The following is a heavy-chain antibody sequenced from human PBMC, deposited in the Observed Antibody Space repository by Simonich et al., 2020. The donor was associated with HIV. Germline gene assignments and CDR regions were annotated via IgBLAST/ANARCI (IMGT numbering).Heavy chain of an antibody. Sequence: QVQLVESGGGVVQPGRSLRLSCAASGFTFGSYAMHWVRQAPGKGLEGVAGKSYDGSNKYYADSVKGRFTISRDNSKNTLYLQMNSLRAEDTAVYYCARESWGFDYWGQGTLVTVSS. V-gene: IGHV3-30*07. CDR2: KSYDGSNK. D-gene: IGHD3-16*01. CDR1: GFTFGSYA. J-gene: IGHJ4*02. CDR3: ARESWGFDY.